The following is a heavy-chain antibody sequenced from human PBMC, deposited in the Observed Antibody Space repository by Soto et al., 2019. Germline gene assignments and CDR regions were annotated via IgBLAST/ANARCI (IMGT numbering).Heavy chain of an antibody. Sequence: QLQLQESGPGLVKPSETLSLTCTVSGGSISSSSYYWGWIRQPPGKGLEWIGSIYYSGSTYYNPSLKSRVTISVDTSKNQFSLKLSSVTAADTAVYYCARPNLEQQLGVDVWGQGTTVTVSS. V-gene: IGHV4-39*01. CDR3: ARPNLEQQLGVDV. CDR1: GGSISSSSYY. CDR2: IYYSGST. D-gene: IGHD6-13*01. J-gene: IGHJ6*02.